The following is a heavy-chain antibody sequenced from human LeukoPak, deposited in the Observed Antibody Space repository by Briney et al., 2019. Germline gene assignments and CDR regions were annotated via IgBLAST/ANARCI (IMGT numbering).Heavy chain of an antibody. V-gene: IGHV4-30-2*01. CDR1: GGSISSGGYS. CDR2: IYHSGST. J-gene: IGHJ2*01. D-gene: IGHD3-10*01. CDR3: ARDITPWYFDL. Sequence: SETLSLTCAVSGGSISSGGYSWSWIRQPPGKGLEWIGYIYHSGSTYYSPSLKSRVTISVDRSKNQFPLKLSSVTAADTAVYYCARDITPWYFDLWGRGTLVTVSS.